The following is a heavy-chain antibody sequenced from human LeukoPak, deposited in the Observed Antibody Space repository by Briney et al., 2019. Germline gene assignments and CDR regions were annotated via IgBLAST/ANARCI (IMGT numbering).Heavy chain of an antibody. CDR3: ARQGSGGRAFDI. Sequence: SETLSLTCTVSGGSISGYYWSWIWQPPGKGLEWIGFIYYSGSTKYNPSLKSRVTISVDTSKNQFSLKLTSVTAADTAVYYCARQGSGGRAFDIWGQGTMVTVSS. V-gene: IGHV4-59*08. CDR2: IYYSGST. CDR1: GGSISGYY. J-gene: IGHJ3*02.